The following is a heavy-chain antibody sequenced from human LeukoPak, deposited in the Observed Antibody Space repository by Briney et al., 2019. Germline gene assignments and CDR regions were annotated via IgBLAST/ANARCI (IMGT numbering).Heavy chain of an antibody. CDR3: AREGFPPKISDFWSGLGPYYYYGMDV. CDR1: GYTFTSYY. V-gene: IGHV1-46*01. J-gene: IGHJ6*02. D-gene: IGHD3-3*01. Sequence: ASVKVSCKASGYTFTSYYMHWVRQAPGQGLEWIGIINPSGGSTSYTQKFQGRVTMTRDTSTSTVYMELSSLRSEDTAVYYCAREGFPPKISDFWSGLGPYYYYGMDVWGQGTTVTVSS. CDR2: INPSGGST.